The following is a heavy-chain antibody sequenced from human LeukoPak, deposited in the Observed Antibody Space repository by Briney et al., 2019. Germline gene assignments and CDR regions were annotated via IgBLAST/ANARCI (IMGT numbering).Heavy chain of an antibody. D-gene: IGHD2-15*01. CDR3: ATGGRSGVAFES. V-gene: IGHV3-53*01. CDR2: TYSVVRT. Sequence: RGSVRLSCTASGFIASSNYMSWVRHAPGEGLEWVSLTYSVVRTYYANYVMGRSTIPSDKSNNTLYFQMNSIAPEDTAVYYCATGGRSGVAFESWGQGALVTVSS. CDR1: GFIASSNY. J-gene: IGHJ4*02.